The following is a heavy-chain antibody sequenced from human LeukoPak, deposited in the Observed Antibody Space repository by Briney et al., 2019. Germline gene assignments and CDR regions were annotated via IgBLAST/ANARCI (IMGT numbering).Heavy chain of an antibody. V-gene: IGHV4-59*01. CDR1: GGSLSSYY. D-gene: IGHD6-19*01. Sequence: SETLSLTCTVSGGSLSSYYWSWVRQPPGKGLEWIGYIYYSGGTNYNPSLKSRVTISVDTPKNQFSLKLSSVPAADTAVYYCARVGIAVAGTLAFDXWGQGTMVTVSS. CDR2: IYYSGGT. CDR3: ARVGIAVAGTLAFDX. J-gene: IGHJ3*02.